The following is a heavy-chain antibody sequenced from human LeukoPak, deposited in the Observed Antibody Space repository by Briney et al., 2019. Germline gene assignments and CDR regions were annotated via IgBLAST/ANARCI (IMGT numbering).Heavy chain of an antibody. Sequence: PGGSLRLSCAASGFTVSSNYMSWVRQAPGKGLEWVSVIYSGGSTYYADSVKGRFTISRDNSKNTLYLQMNSLRAEDTAVYYCARDLGLGYDAFDIWGQGTMVTVSS. J-gene: IGHJ3*02. D-gene: IGHD7-27*01. CDR3: ARDLGLGYDAFDI. CDR1: GFTVSSNY. V-gene: IGHV3-53*01. CDR2: IYSGGST.